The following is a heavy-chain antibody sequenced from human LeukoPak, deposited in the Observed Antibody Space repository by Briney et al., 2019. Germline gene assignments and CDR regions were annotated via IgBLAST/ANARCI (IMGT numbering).Heavy chain of an antibody. CDR2: IYYSGST. CDR1: GGSISSGDYY. D-gene: IGHD2-21*02. Sequence: PSETLSLTCTVSGGSISSGDYYWSWIRQPPGKGLEWIGYIYYSGSTYYNPSLKSRVTISVDTSKNQFSLKLSSVTAADTAVYYCARDHDFEDLRAFDIWGQGTMVTVSS. CDR3: ARDHDFEDLRAFDI. V-gene: IGHV4-30-4*01. J-gene: IGHJ3*02.